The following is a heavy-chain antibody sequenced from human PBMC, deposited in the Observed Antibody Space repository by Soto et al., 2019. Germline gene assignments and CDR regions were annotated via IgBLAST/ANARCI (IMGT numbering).Heavy chain of an antibody. CDR3: ARDGTEYYGEYYDY. D-gene: IGHD4-17*01. CDR2: IGTRGNTK. J-gene: IGHJ4*02. CDR1: GLTFSDYY. V-gene: IGHV3-11*01. Sequence: QVQLVESGGGLVKPGGSLRLSCATSGLTFSDYYMRWIRQAPGKGLEWVSYIGTRGNTKYYADSVRGRFTISRDNAKNSLYLQMNSLRADDTAVYYCARDGTEYYGEYYDYWGQGIPVTVSS.